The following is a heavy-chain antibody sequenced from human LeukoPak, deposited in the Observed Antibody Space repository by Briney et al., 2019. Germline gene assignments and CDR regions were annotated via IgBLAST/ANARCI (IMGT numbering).Heavy chain of an antibody. V-gene: IGHV4-59*12. CDR2: IYHSGTT. Sequence: SETLSLTCAVSGGSISSYYWSWIRQPPGKGLEWIGNIYHSGTTYSNPSLRSRVTMSVDTSKNQLSLKLSSVTAADTAVYYCAREDGGTLYYWGQGTLVTVSS. CDR3: AREDGGTLYY. J-gene: IGHJ4*02. CDR1: GGSISSYY. D-gene: IGHD1-1*01.